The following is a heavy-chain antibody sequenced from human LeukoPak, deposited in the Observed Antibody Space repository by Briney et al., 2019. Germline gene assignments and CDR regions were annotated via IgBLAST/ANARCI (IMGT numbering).Heavy chain of an antibody. CDR3: AKGKSGSYSVGMDY. CDR1: GFTFSSYG. CDR2: ISYDGSNK. J-gene: IGHJ4*02. V-gene: IGHV3-30*18. Sequence: GGSLRLSCAASGFTFSSYGMHWVRQAPGKGLEWVAVISYDGSNKYYADSVKGRFTISRDNSKNTLYLQVNSLRAEDTAVYYCAKGKSGSYSVGMDYWGQGTLVTVSS. D-gene: IGHD1-26*01.